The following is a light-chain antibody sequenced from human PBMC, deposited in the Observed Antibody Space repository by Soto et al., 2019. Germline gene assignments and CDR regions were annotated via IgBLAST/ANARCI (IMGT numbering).Light chain of an antibody. J-gene: IGKJ2*01. CDR1: QTIISKY. CDR3: QQYGSSPYT. V-gene: IGKV3-20*01. Sequence: EIVLTQSPGTLSLSPGERATLSCRASQTIISKYLAWYQQRPGQAPRLLICGASRGATGIPDRFSGGGSGTDFTLTINGLEPEDFAVYYCQQYGSSPYTFGQGTKLEIK. CDR2: GAS.